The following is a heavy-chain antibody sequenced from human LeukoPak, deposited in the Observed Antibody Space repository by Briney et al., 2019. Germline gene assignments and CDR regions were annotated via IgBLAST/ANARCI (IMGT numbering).Heavy chain of an antibody. D-gene: IGHD6-13*01. CDR2: ISSSSSYI. CDR3: ARVTASTERRYYYYYYYMDV. Sequence: GGSLRLSCAASGFTFSSYSMNWVRQAPGKGLEWVSSISSSSSYIYYADSVKGRFTISRDNAKNSLYLQMNSLRAEDTAVYYCARVTASTERRYYYYYYYMDVWGKGTTVTVSS. J-gene: IGHJ6*03. V-gene: IGHV3-21*01. CDR1: GFTFSSYS.